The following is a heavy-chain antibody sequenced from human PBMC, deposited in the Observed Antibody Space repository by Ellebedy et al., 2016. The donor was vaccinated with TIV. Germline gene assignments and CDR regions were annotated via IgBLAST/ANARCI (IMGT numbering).Heavy chain of an antibody. CDR1: GLTFSICA. CDR3: AKHTAYSRGQYRDD. Sequence: GESLKISCAASGLTFSICALSWVRQAPGTGLEWLSAISGSGDVTFYADSARGRFTISRDNSKNTLYLQMNSLRAEDTAVYYCAKHTAYSRGQYRDDWGQGTLVTVSS. D-gene: IGHD6-19*01. V-gene: IGHV3-23*01. J-gene: IGHJ4*02. CDR2: ISGSGDVT.